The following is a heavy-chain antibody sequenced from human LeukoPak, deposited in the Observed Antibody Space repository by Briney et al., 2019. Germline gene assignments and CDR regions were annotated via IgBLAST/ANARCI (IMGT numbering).Heavy chain of an antibody. CDR1: GNSFGDYY. CDR2: IYTSGST. Sequence: SETLSLTCTVSGNSFGDYYWSWIRQPAGKGLEWISRIYTSGSTTYNPSLMSRVTMSVDTSKSQFSLNLMSVTAADTAVYYCTRDTGTTGEVRFDPWGQGTLVTVSS. D-gene: IGHD4-17*01. J-gene: IGHJ5*02. CDR3: TRDTGTTGEVRFDP. V-gene: IGHV4-4*07.